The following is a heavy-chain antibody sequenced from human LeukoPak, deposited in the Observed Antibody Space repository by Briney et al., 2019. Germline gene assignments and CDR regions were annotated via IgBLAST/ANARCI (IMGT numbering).Heavy chain of an antibody. CDR2: IYSGGST. CDR1: EFTVSSIY. CDR3: AKGRYSSSWYGDFDY. Sequence: GGSLRLSRAVSEFTVSSIYMSWVRQAPGKGLEWISVIYSGGSTYYADSVKGRFTISRDNSKNTLYLQMGSLRAEDTAVYYCAKGRYSSSWYGDFDYWGQGTLVTVSS. V-gene: IGHV3-53*01. J-gene: IGHJ4*02. D-gene: IGHD6-13*01.